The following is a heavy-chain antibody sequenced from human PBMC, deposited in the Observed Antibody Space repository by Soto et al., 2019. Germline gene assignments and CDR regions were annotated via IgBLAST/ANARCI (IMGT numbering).Heavy chain of an antibody. V-gene: IGHV3-30*18. CDR3: AKGGGWELLASFDD. Sequence: QVQLVESGGGVVQPGRSLRLSCAASEITFSGYGMHWVRQAPGKGLEWLALISYDGTKKYYADSVKGRFTISRDNSKDTLHLQMNSLRAEDTALYYCAKGGGWELLASFDDWGQGTLVIVSS. J-gene: IGHJ4*02. CDR2: ISYDGTKK. CDR1: EITFSGYG. D-gene: IGHD1-26*01.